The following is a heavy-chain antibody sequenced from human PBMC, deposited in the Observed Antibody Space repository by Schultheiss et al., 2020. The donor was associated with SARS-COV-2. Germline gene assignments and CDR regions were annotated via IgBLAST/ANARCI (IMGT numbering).Heavy chain of an antibody. CDR1: GFTFSSYA. J-gene: IGHJ4*02. D-gene: IGHD6-6*01. Sequence: GESLKISCAASGFTFSSYAMSWVRQAPGKGLEWVSSISSSSRYIYYADSLKGRFTISRDNAKNSLFLQMNSLRAEDTAVYYCARDCSSSSGCFDCWGQGTLVTVSS. CDR3: ARDCSSSSGCFDC. V-gene: IGHV3-21*01. CDR2: ISSSSRYI.